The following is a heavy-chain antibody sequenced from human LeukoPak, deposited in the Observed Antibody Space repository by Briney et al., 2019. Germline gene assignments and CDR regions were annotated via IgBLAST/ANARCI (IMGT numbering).Heavy chain of an antibody. J-gene: IGHJ4*02. CDR3: GTHAGRTGSDD. D-gene: IGHD3/OR15-3a*01. CDR2: ISGRGNDI. Sequence: GGSRRLSCATSGFIFSGYYMSWIRQAPGKGLEWVSYISGRGNDISYADSVKGRFTISRDNAKGSLYLQMNSLRAADTAVYSCGTHAGRTGSDDWGQGTLVTVSS. CDR1: GFIFSGYY. V-gene: IGHV3-11*01.